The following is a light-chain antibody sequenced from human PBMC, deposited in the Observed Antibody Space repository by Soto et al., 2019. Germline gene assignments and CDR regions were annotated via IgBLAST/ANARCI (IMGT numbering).Light chain of an antibody. Sequence: DIQMTQSPSTLSASVGDRVTITCRASQSISSWLAWYQQKPGKAPKLLIYKESSLESGVPSRFSGSGSGTEFTLTICSLQPDDFATYYCQQYNSYSPYTFGQGTKLEIK. J-gene: IGKJ2*01. CDR1: QSISSW. CDR2: KES. CDR3: QQYNSYSPYT. V-gene: IGKV1-5*03.